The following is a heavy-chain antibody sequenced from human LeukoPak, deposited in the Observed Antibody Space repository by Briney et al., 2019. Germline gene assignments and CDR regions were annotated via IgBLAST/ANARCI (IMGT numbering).Heavy chain of an antibody. V-gene: IGHV4-34*01. Sequence: SETLSLTCAVYGGSFSGYYWSWIRQPPGKGLEWIGEINHSGSTNYNPSLKSRVTISVDTSKNQFSLKLSSVTAADTAVYYCARDGYNYGYFNYWGQGTLVTVSS. CDR3: ARDGYNYGYFNY. J-gene: IGHJ4*02. CDR2: INHSGST. CDR1: GGSFSGYY. D-gene: IGHD5-24*01.